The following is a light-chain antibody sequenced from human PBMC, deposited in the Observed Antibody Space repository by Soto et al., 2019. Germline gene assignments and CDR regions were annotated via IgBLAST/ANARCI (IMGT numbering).Light chain of an antibody. J-gene: IGKJ5*01. CDR3: QQYNIWPLT. Sequence: EIVMTQSPATLSLSPGERATLSCRASQSISSNLAWYQQKPGQAPRLLIYGASTRATGIPARFSGSGSGTEFTLTISSLQSEDFAVYYCQQYNIWPLTFGQGTRLDIK. CDR1: QSISSN. V-gene: IGKV3D-15*01. CDR2: GAS.